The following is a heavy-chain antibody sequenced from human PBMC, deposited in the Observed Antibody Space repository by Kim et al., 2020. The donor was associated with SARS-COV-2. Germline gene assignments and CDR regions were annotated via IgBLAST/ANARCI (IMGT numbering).Heavy chain of an antibody. CDR2: SSSYT. J-gene: IGHJ6*02. V-gene: IGHV3-11*05. Sequence: SSSYTNYADSVKGRFTISRDNAKNSLYLQMNSLRAEDTAVYYCAREELDVWGQGTTVTVSS. CDR3: AREELDV.